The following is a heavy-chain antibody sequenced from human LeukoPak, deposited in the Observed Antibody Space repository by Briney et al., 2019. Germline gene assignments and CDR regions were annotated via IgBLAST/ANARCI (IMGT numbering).Heavy chain of an antibody. V-gene: IGHV3-48*03. CDR2: ISSTGSTI. CDR1: GFTFSSYE. D-gene: IGHD1-14*01. Sequence: PGGSLRLSCAASGFTFSSYEMNWARQAPGKGLEWVSYISSTGSTIYYADSVKGRFTISRDNAKNSLYLQMNSLRAEDTAVYYCARDPDPGFTSYRGQGTLVTVSS. J-gene: IGHJ4*02. CDR3: ARDPDPGFTSY.